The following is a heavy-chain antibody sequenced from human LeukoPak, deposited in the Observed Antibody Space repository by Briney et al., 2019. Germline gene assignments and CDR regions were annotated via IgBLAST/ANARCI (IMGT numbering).Heavy chain of an antibody. D-gene: IGHD4-17*01. V-gene: IGHV1-3*01. CDR2: INAGNGNT. J-gene: IGHJ4*02. Sequence: ASVKVSCKAFGYTFTSYAMHWVRQAPGQRLEWMGWINAGNGNTKYSQKLQGRVTMTTDTSTSTAYMELRSLRSDDTAVYYCARVVSGDYGDYGIDYWGQGTLVTVSS. CDR3: ARVVSGDYGDYGIDY. CDR1: GYTFTSYA.